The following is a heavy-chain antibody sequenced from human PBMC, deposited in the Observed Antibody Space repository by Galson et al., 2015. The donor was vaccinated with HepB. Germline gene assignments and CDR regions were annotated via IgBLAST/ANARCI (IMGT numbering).Heavy chain of an antibody. CDR2: ISGSGGRT. J-gene: IGHJ6*02. D-gene: IGHD2-8*01. CDR1: GFPFRRYG. V-gene: IGHV3-23*01. CDR3: AKGWSAVFYDMDV. Sequence: SLRLSCAASGFPFRRYGLSWVRQAPGKGLEWVSSISGSGGRTHYADSVKGRFTISRDNSKNTLYLQMNSLRAEDTAVYYCAKGWSAVFYDMDVWGQGTTVIVSS.